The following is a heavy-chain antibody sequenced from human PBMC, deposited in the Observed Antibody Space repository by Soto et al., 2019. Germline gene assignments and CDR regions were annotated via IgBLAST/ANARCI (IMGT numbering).Heavy chain of an antibody. V-gene: IGHV4-34*01. Sequence: QVQLQQWGAGLLKPSETLSLTCAVYGGSFSGYYWSWIRQPPGKGLEWIGEINHSGSTNYNPSLKSRVTISVDTSKNQFSLKLSSVTAADTAVYYCASSLWFGGRYDYWGQGTLVTVSS. D-gene: IGHD3-10*01. CDR2: INHSGST. CDR3: ASSLWFGGRYDY. J-gene: IGHJ4*02. CDR1: GGSFSGYY.